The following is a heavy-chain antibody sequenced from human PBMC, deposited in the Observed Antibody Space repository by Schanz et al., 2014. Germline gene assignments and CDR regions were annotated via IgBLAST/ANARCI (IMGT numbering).Heavy chain of an antibody. Sequence: QVQVIQSGPEVKKPGASVKVSCKASGYTFPSYGTSWVRQAPGQGLEWMGGFDPEDVETIYAQKFQGRVTMTEDTSTDTAYMELSSLRSEDTAVYYCATDHIAAAGSQYFYYYGMGVWGQGTTVTVSS. CDR3: ATDHIAAAGSQYFYYYGMGV. CDR1: GYTFPSYG. J-gene: IGHJ6*02. CDR2: FDPEDVET. D-gene: IGHD6-13*01. V-gene: IGHV1-24*01.